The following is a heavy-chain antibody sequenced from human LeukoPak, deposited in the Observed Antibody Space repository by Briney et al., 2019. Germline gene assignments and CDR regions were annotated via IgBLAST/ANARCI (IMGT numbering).Heavy chain of an antibody. J-gene: IGHJ1*01. D-gene: IGHD6-13*01. Sequence: ASVKVSCKASGYTFTGYYMHWVRQAPGRGLEWMGWINPNSGGTKYAQKFQGRVTMTRDTSISTGDMELSRLRSDDTAVYYCARGEVSLWYDYFQHWGQGSLVTVSS. CDR1: GYTFTGYY. V-gene: IGHV1-2*02. CDR3: ARGEVSLWYDYFQH. CDR2: INPNSGGT.